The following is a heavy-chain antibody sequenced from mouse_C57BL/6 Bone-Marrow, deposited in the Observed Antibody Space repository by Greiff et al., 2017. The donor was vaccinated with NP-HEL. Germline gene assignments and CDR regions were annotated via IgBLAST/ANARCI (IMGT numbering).Heavy chain of an antibody. CDR3: ARRLANYYGSSSAWFAY. V-gene: IGHV5-6*01. CDR2: ISSGGSYT. D-gene: IGHD1-1*01. Sequence: EVQGVESGGDLVKPGGSLKLSCAASGFTFSSYGMSWVRQTPDKRLEWVATISSGGSYTYYPDSVKGRFTISRANAKNTLYLQMSSLKSEDTAMYYCARRLANYYGSSSAWFAYWGQGTLVTVSA. J-gene: IGHJ3*01. CDR1: GFTFSSYG.